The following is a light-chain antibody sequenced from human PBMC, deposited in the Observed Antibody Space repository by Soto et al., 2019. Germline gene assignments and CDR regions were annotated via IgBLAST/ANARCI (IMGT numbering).Light chain of an antibody. J-gene: IGLJ2*01. CDR2: EVS. CDR3: SSYAGSNIVV. V-gene: IGLV2-8*01. CDR1: SSDVGGYNF. Sequence: QSALTQPPSASGSPGQSVTISCTGTSSDVGGYNFVSWYQQHPGKAPKLMIYEVSERPSGVPDRFPGSKSGNTASLTVSGLQAEDEADYYCSSYAGSNIVVFGGGTKLTVL.